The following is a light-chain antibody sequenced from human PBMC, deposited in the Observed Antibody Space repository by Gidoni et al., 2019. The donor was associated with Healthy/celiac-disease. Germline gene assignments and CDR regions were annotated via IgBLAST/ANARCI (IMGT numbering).Light chain of an antibody. V-gene: IGKV3-11*01. CDR1: QSVSSY. J-gene: IGKJ2*01. CDR2: DAS. CDR3: QQRSNWYI. Sequence: ELVLTQSPATLSLSPGERATLSCRASQSVSSYLAWYQQKPGQAPRLLIYDASNRATGIPARFSGSGSGTDFTLTISSLEPEDFAVYYCQQRSNWYIFGQGTKLEIK.